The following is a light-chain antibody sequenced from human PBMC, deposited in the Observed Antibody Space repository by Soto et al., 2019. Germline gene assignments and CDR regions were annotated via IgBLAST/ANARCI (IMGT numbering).Light chain of an antibody. Sequence: EIVWTQSPATLSLSQGGRATLSCRASQYITIYLAWYQQKPGQAPRLLIYDASNRATGIPARFSGSGSGTDFTLTISRLEPEDFAVYYCQQYDNPPITFGQGTRLEIK. J-gene: IGKJ5*01. V-gene: IGKV3-11*01. CDR3: QQYDNPPIT. CDR1: QYITIY. CDR2: DAS.